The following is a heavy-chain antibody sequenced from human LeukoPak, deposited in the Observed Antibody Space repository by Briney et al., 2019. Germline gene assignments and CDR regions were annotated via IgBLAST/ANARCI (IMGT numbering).Heavy chain of an antibody. CDR3: AKVSDSGYDQDDY. D-gene: IGHD5-12*01. CDR1: GFTFSSYA. Sequence: GGSLRLSCAASGFTFSSYAMIWVRQAPGKGLEWVSAISGSGGSTYYADSVKGRFTISRDNSKNTLYLQMNSLRAEDTAVYYCAKVSDSGYDQDDYWGQGTLVTVSS. CDR2: ISGSGGST. J-gene: IGHJ4*02. V-gene: IGHV3-23*01.